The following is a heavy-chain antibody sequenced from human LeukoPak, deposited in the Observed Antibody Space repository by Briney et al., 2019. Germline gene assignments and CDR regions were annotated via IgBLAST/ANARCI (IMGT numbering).Heavy chain of an antibody. CDR1: GFTFSSYA. D-gene: IGHD3-22*01. CDR3: ARGNYYDSSGYYGY. J-gene: IGHJ4*02. V-gene: IGHV3-48*01. CDR2: ISSSSSTI. Sequence: GGSLRLSCAASGFTFSSYAMNWVRQAPGKGLEWVSYISSSSSTIYYADSVKGRFTISRDNAKNSLYLQMNSLRVEDTAVYYCARGNYYDSSGYYGYWGQGTLVTVSS.